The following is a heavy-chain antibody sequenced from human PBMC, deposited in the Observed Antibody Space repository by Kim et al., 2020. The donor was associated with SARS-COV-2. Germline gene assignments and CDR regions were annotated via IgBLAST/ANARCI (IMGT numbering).Heavy chain of an antibody. CDR2: IYPGDSDT. Sequence: GESLKISCKGSGYSFTSYWIGWVRQMPGKGLEWMGIIYPGDSDTRYSPSFQGQVTISADKSISTAYLQWSSLKASDTAMYYCARRGVGYSYGYGYNWLDPWGQGTLVTVSS. CDR3: ARRGVGYSYGYGYNWLDP. J-gene: IGHJ5*02. D-gene: IGHD5-18*01. CDR1: GYSFTSYW. V-gene: IGHV5-51*01.